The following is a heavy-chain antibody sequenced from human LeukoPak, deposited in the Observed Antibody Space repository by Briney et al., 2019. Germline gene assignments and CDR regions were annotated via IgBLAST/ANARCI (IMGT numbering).Heavy chain of an antibody. J-gene: IGHJ4*02. CDR2: IYSGGST. D-gene: IGHD3-9*01. CDR1: GFTFSDYY. V-gene: IGHV3-53*01. Sequence: PGGSLRLSCAASGFTFSDYYMSWIRQAPGKGLEWVSVIYSGGSTYYADSVKGRFTISRDNSKNTLYLQMNSLRAEDTAVYYCARSSGYYDILTGYQPPYYFDYWGQGTLVTVSS. CDR3: ARSSGYYDILTGYQPPYYFDY.